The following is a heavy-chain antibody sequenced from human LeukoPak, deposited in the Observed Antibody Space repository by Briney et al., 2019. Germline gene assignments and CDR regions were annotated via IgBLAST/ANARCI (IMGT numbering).Heavy chain of an antibody. CDR1: GITFSNAW. CDR3: AHMTGFDY. Sequence: GGSLRLSCAASGITFSNAWMTWVRQAPGKGLEWVGRIYRGTNGETTDYGAPVKGRFTMSRDYSTNTLYLQMNSLKTEDTAVYYCAHMTGFDYWGQGSLVTVSS. CDR2: IYRGTNGETT. D-gene: IGHD3-9*01. J-gene: IGHJ4*02. V-gene: IGHV3-15*01.